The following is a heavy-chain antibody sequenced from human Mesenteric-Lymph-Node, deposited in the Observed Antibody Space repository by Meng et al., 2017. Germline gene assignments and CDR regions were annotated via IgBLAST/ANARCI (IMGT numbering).Heavy chain of an antibody. CDR3: ARDWMVRGKPYYGMDV. J-gene: IGHJ6*02. CDR2: IWFDGSNK. CDR1: GFTFSNYG. Sequence: GESLKISCAASGFTFSNYGMHWVRQAPGKGLEWVAVIWFDGSNKYYADSVKGRFTISRDNSKNTLSLQMNSLRAEDTAVYYCARDWMVRGKPYYGMDVWGQGTTVTVSS. D-gene: IGHD3-10*01. V-gene: IGHV3-33*01.